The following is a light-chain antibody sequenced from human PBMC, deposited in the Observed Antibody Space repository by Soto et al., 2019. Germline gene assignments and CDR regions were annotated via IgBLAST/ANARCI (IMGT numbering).Light chain of an antibody. J-gene: IGKJ1*01. V-gene: IGKV3D-15*01. CDR1: QALNTR. CDR3: QQYYSDWT. Sequence: PQSPATLSAFPGDRVTLSGRASQALNTRLAWYQHKPGQAPRHLIYLTSNRATGIPDRFSGSGSGTDFTITISSLQPDDFATYYCQQYYSDWTFGQGTKVDIK. CDR2: LTS.